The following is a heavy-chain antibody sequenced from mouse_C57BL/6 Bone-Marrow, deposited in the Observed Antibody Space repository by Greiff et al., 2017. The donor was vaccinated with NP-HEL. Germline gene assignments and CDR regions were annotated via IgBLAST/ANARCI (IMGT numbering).Heavy chain of an antibody. Sequence: QVTLKESGPGILQSSQTLSLTCSFSGFSLSTSGMGVSWIRQPSGKGLEWLAHIYWDDDKRYNPSLKSRLTISKDTSRNQVFLKITSVDTADTATYYCARTDYYGSSYRYYYAMDYWGQGTSVTVSS. CDR1: GFSLSTSGMG. V-gene: IGHV8-12*01. D-gene: IGHD1-1*01. CDR2: IYWDDDK. J-gene: IGHJ4*01. CDR3: ARTDYYGSSYRYYYAMDY.